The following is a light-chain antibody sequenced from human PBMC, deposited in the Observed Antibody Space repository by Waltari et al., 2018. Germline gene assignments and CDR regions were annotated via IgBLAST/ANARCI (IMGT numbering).Light chain of an antibody. Sequence: QSVLTQPPSVSDAPRPRVTISCSGSSSNIGNHAVNWSQPLPGKAPRLLIYYDDLVASGVSDRFSGAKSGTSASLAISGLQSEDEADYYCAAWDDRLNGPVFGGGTKLTVL. CDR2: YDD. CDR1: SSNIGNHA. V-gene: IGLV1-36*01. CDR3: AAWDDRLNGPV. J-gene: IGLJ2*01.